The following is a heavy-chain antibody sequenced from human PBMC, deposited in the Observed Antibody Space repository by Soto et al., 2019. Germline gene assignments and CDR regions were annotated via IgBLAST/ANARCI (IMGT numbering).Heavy chain of an antibody. J-gene: IGHJ6*03. D-gene: IGHD6-6*01. V-gene: IGHV6-1*01. CDR2: TYYRSKWYN. CDR3: ARATESSMAVRLSYYHYYMDV. Sequence: PSQALSLTCVISGDSVSSYSAAWNWIRQSPSRGLEWLGRTYYRSKWYNDYAVSVKSRITINPDTSKNQFSLQLNSVTPEDTAVYYCARATESSMAVRLSYYHYYMDVWGQGTTVTVSS. CDR1: GDSVSSYSAA.